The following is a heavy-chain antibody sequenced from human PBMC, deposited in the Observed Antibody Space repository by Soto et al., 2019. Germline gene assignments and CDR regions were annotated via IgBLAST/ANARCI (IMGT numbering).Heavy chain of an antibody. J-gene: IGHJ4*02. D-gene: IGHD5-12*01. CDR2: IIPMFGTP. Sequence: GASVKVSCKASGFTFNRQDMRWVRQAPGQGLEWMGGIIPMFGTPHYAEKFQDRVTITADESTGTAYLELSSLTSEDTAVYYCAPSEGRDGYSFDYWGPGTLVTVSS. CDR1: GFTFNRQD. CDR3: APSEGRDGYSFDY. V-gene: IGHV1-69*13.